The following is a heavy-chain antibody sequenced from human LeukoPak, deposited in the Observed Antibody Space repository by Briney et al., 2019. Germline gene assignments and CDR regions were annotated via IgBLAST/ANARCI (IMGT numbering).Heavy chain of an antibody. D-gene: IGHD3-22*01. Sequence: SETLSLTCTVSGGSISSSFYYWGWTRQPPSTGLEWIGSIYYSGSTNYNPSLKSRVTISVDTSKNQFSLKLSSVTAADTAVYYCARGDLIVDRLGFDYWGQGTLVTVSS. CDR1: GGSISSSFYY. CDR3: ARGDLIVDRLGFDY. V-gene: IGHV4-39*07. CDR2: IYYSGST. J-gene: IGHJ4*02.